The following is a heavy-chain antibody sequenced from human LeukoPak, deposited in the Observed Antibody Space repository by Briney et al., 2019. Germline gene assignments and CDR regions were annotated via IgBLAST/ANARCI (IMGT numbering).Heavy chain of an antibody. CDR3: AHSTTYYDFWSGYERYFDL. CDR2: IYWNDDK. J-gene: IGHJ2*01. Sequence: SGPTLVNPTQTLTLTCTFSGFSLSTSGVGVGWIRQPPGKALEWLALIYWNDDKRYSPSLKSRLTITKDTSKNQVVLTMTNMDPVDTATYYCAHSTTYYDFWSGYERYFDLWGRGTLVTVSS. V-gene: IGHV2-5*01. CDR1: GFSLSTSGVG. D-gene: IGHD3-3*01.